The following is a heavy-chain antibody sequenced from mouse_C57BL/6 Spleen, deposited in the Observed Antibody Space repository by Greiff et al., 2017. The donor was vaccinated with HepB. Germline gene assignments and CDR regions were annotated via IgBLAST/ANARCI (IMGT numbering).Heavy chain of an antibody. D-gene: IGHD3-2*02. CDR3: ARSGRAMDY. V-gene: IGHV1-19*01. J-gene: IGHJ4*01. Sequence: EVQLQQSGPVLVKPGASVKMSCKASGYTFTDYYMNWVKQSHGKSLEWIGVINPYNGGTSYNQKFKGKATLTVDKSSSTAYMELNSLTSEDSAVYYCARSGRAMDYWGQGTSVTVSS. CDR2: INPYNGGT. CDR1: GYTFTDYY.